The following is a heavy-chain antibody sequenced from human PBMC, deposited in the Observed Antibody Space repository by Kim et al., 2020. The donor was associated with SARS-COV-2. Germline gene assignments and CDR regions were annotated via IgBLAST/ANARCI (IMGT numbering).Heavy chain of an antibody. CDR1: GSSVGIGYY. J-gene: IGHJ3*01. V-gene: IGHV4-38-2*02. Sequence: SETLSLTCTVSGSSVGIGYYWDWIRQSPGRGLEWIASISHEGNTYYNSSLQSRLMVSVDTSKKQISLKLSSVTAADTSVYYCARSVISGWINFAVWGRG. CDR3: ARSVISGWINFAV. CDR2: ISHEGNT. D-gene: IGHD6-25*01.